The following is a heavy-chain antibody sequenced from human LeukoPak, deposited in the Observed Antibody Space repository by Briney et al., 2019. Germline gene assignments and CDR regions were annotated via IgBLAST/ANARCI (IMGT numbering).Heavy chain of an antibody. CDR3: ATSPQYGVY. CDR2: ICYSGST. Sequence: KPSETLSLTCTVSGGSISSSGYYWGWIRQPPGKGPEWIGTICYSGSTQYNPSLKSRVTIPVDTSKNQFSLKLSSVTAAYTVVYYCATSPQYGVYLGQGTLVTVSS. V-gene: IGHV4-39*01. CDR1: GGSISSSGYY. J-gene: IGHJ4*02. D-gene: IGHD4-17*01.